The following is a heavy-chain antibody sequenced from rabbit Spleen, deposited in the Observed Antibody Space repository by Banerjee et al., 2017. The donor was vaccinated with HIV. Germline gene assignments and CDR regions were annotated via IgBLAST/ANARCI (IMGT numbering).Heavy chain of an antibody. CDR3: ARGPPYAGYTTYGYVYFNL. J-gene: IGHJ4*01. CDR1: GFDFSSYG. V-gene: IGHV1S7*01. CDR2: IDPVFGST. D-gene: IGHD7-1*01. Sequence: QSLEESGGGLVQPEGSLKLSCKASGFDFSSYGMSWVRQAPGKGLEWIGYIDPVFGSTYYANWVNGRFTISSDNAQNTLYLQLKSLTAADTATYFCARGPPYAGYTTYGYVYFNLWGPGTLVTVS.